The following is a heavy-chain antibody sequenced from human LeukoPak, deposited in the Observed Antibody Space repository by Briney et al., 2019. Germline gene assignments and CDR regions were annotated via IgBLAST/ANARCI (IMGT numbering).Heavy chain of an antibody. CDR3: ARAPEHHYYYYGMDV. J-gene: IGHJ6*02. D-gene: IGHD1/OR15-1a*01. CDR1: GYTLTELS. CDR2: FDPEDGET. Sequence: ASVKVSCKVSGYTLTELSMHWVRQAPGKVLVWMGGFDPEDGETIYAQKLQGRVTMTTDTSTSTAYMELRSLRSDDTAVYYCARAPEHHYYYYGMDVWGQGTTVTVSS. V-gene: IGHV1-24*01.